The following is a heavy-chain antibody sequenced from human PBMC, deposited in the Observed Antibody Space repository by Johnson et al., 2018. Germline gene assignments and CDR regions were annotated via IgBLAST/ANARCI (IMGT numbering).Heavy chain of an antibody. CDR3: TGDKITMVRGVIPYYYGMDV. CDR1: GGTFSSYA. CDR2: IIPIFGTA. Sequence: QVQLVQSGAEVKKPGSSVKVSCKASGGTFSSYAISWVRQAPGQGLEWMGGIIPIFGTANYAQKFQGRVTITADESTSTAYMELSSLRSEDTAVYYCTGDKITMVRGVIPYYYGMDVWGQGTTVTVSS. D-gene: IGHD3-10*01. J-gene: IGHJ6*02. V-gene: IGHV1-69*01.